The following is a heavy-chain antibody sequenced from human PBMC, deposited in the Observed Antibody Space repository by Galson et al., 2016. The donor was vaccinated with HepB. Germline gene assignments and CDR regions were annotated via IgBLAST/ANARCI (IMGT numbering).Heavy chain of an antibody. J-gene: IGHJ4*02. CDR3: ARANNLVGATAFDY. CDR2: IYTRGST. V-gene: IGHV4-61*02. D-gene: IGHD1-26*01. Sequence: TLSLTCTVSGRSISSGPYYWDWIRQPAGRGLEWIGRIYTRGSTNYRPSLKSPATISVNTSKNHFSLKLSSVTAADTAVYYCARANNLVGATAFDYWGQGTLVTVSS. CDR1: GRSISSGPYY.